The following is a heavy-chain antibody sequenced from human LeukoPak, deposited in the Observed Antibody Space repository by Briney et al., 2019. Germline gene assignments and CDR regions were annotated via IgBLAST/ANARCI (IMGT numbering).Heavy chain of an antibody. Sequence: KPSETLSLTCAVSGGSISSSNWWSWVRQPPEKGLEWIGEIYHSGSTNYNPSLKSRVTISVDKSKNQFSLKLSSVTAADTAVYYCARASHWNQLHYFDYWGQGTLVTVSS. CDR3: ARASHWNQLHYFDY. CDR1: GGSISSSNW. CDR2: IYHSGST. V-gene: IGHV4-4*02. J-gene: IGHJ4*02. D-gene: IGHD1-1*01.